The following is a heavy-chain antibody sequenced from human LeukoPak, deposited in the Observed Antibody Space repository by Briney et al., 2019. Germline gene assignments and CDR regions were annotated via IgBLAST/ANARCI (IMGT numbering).Heavy chain of an antibody. J-gene: IGHJ5*02. CDR1: GFTFRNYW. CDR2: IKQASILK. D-gene: IGHD1-7*01. Sequence: GGSLRLSCGASGFTFRNYWMRWVRQARGRGLEGVATIKQASILKHYVDSVAGRFTISRDNAKNSLYLQMDSLRVEDTAVYYCARLGGETTRFDLWGQGVLVTVSS. CDR3: ARLGGETTRFDL. V-gene: IGHV3-7*01.